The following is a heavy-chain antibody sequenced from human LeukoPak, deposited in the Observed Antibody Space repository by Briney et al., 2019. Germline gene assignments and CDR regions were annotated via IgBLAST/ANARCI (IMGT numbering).Heavy chain of an antibody. CDR1: GFTFSSYG. J-gene: IGHJ5*02. CDR2: ISYDGSNK. D-gene: IGHD6-13*01. V-gene: IGHV3-30*03. CDR3: ARDPAAGPNWFDP. Sequence: WGSLRLSCAASGFTFSSYGIHWVRQAPGKGLEWVAVISYDGSNKYYADSVKGRFTISRDNSKNTLYLQMNSLRAEDTAVYYCARDPAAGPNWFDPWGQGTLVTVSS.